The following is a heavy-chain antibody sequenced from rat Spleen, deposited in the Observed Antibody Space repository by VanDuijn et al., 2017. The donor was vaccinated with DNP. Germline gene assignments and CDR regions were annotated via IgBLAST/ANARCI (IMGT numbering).Heavy chain of an antibody. CDR1: GFTFSNYD. D-gene: IGHD3-8*01. J-gene: IGHJ2*01. Sequence: EVQLVESGGGPVQPGRSLKLSCAASGFTFSNYDMAWVRQAPTKGLEWVASISPSGGSTYYSDSVKGRFSISRDNAKSTLYLQVSSLRSEDTATYYCTSNPHIRTAAPFDYWGQGVMVTVSS. V-gene: IGHV5-27*01. CDR2: ISPSGGST. CDR3: TSNPHIRTAAPFDY.